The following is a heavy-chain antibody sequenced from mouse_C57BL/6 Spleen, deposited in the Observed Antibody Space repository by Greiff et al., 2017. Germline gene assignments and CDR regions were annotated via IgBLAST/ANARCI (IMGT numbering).Heavy chain of an antibody. CDR1: GYSITSGYY. D-gene: IGHD1-1*01. V-gene: IGHV3-6*01. CDR2: ISYDGSN. CDR3: AREAYYGSFSYYFDY. J-gene: IGHJ2*01. Sequence: EVKLMESGPGLVKPSQSLSLTCSVTGYSITSGYYWNWIRQFPGNKLEWMGYISYDGSNNYNPTLKNRISITRDTSKNQFFLKLNSVTTEDTATYYGAREAYYGSFSYYFDYWGQGTTLTVSS.